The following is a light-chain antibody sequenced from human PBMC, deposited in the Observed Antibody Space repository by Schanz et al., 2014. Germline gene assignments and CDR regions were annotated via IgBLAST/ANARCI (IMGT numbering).Light chain of an antibody. CDR2: ANS. CDR1: SSNIGAGYD. V-gene: IGLV1-40*01. J-gene: IGLJ2*01. Sequence: QSVLTQPPSMSGAPGQRVTISCTGSSSNIGAGYDVHWYQQLPGTAPKLLIYANSNRPSGVPDRFSGSKSGASASLAITGLQAEDEADYYCQSYDSSLSGGVFGGGTKLT. CDR3: QSYDSSLSGGV.